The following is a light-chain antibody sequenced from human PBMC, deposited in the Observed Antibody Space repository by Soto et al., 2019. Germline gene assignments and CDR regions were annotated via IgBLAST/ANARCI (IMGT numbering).Light chain of an antibody. CDR1: QSLLHSNGYNY. CDR3: MQALQTPST. CDR2: LGS. Sequence: DIVMTQSPLSLPVTPGEPASISCRSSQSLLHSNGYNYLDWYLQKPGQSPQLLIYLGSNRASGVPDRFSGSGSGTDFTLKISRVEAEDVGVYYGMQALQTPSTFGPGTKVDIK. V-gene: IGKV2-28*01. J-gene: IGKJ3*01.